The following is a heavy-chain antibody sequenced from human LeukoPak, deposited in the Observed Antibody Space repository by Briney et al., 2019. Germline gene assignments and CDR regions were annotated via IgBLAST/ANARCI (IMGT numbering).Heavy chain of an antibody. Sequence: GGSLRLSCAASGFTFSSYSMNWVRQAPGKGLEWVSSISSSSSYIYYADSVKGRFTISRDNSKNTLYLQMNSLRAEDTAVYYCAKDPQIGYDFWSGYYPSFVYWGQGTLVTVSS. CDR3: AKDPQIGYDFWSGYYPSFVY. CDR1: GFTFSSYS. V-gene: IGHV3-21*04. CDR2: ISSSSSYI. J-gene: IGHJ4*02. D-gene: IGHD3-3*01.